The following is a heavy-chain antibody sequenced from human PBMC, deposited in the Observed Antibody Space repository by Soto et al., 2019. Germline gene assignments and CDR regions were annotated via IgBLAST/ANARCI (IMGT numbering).Heavy chain of an antibody. CDR2: ISGSGGST. J-gene: IGHJ4*02. D-gene: IGHD3-10*01. CDR1: GFTFSSYA. Sequence: EVQLLESGGGLVQPGGSLRLSCAASGFTFSSYAMSWVRQAPGKGLEWVSAISGSGGSTYYADSVKGRFTISRDNSKNVLYVEMHSLRAEDTAVYYCVKNYYGSGSYYIAYWGQGTLVTVSS. V-gene: IGHV3-23*01. CDR3: VKNYYGSGSYYIAY.